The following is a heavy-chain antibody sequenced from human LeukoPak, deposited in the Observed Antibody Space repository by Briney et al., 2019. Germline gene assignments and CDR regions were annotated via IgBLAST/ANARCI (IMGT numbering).Heavy chain of an antibody. J-gene: IGHJ4*02. V-gene: IGHV3-74*01. CDR3: ARVGVGMYHFDH. D-gene: IGHD2-2*01. CDR2: INPDGSTT. Sequence: GGSLRLSCAASGFTLSTYWMHWVRQAPGKGLVWVSRINPDGSTTTYADSVEGRFTISRDNAKNTLYLQTSSLRAEDTAVYYCARVGVGMYHFDHWGQGTLVTVSS. CDR1: GFTLSTYW.